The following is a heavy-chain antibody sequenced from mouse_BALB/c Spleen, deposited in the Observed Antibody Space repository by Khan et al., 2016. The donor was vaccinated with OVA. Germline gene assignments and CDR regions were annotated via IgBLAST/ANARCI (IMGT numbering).Heavy chain of an antibody. CDR2: ISSGGSYT. J-gene: IGHJ3*01. V-gene: IGHV5-9-3*01. D-gene: IGHD1-1*01. CDR3: ARESFATVVATPFAY. Sequence: EVELVESGGGLVKPGGSLKLSCAASGFTFSNYAMSWVRQTPEKRLEWVATISSGGSYTYYPDSVQGRFTISRDNAKNTLYLQMSSLRSEDTAIXYCARESFATVVATPFAYWGQGTLVTVSA. CDR1: GFTFSNYA.